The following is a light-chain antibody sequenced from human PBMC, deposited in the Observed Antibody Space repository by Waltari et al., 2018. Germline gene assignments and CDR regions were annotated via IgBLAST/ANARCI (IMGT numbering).Light chain of an antibody. CDR1: HSLVYSDGNTY. Sequence: DVVMTQSPLSLPVTLGQPASISCRASHSLVYSDGNTYLNWFYQRPGQSPRRLIYKVSNRDSGVPDRFSGSGSGTDFTLKISRVEADDVGIYYCMQGLQSPTFGGGTKVEIK. J-gene: IGKJ4*01. CDR3: MQGLQSPT. V-gene: IGKV2-30*01. CDR2: KVS.